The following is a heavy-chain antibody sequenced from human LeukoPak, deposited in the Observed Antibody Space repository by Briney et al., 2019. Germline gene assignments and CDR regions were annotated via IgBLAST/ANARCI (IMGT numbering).Heavy chain of an antibody. V-gene: IGHV3-23*01. CDR1: GFTFSTYA. J-gene: IGHJ4*02. CDR3: AKDAQIRASRLFDY. CDR2: ISGAGGIT. Sequence: LGGSLRLSCVASGFTFSTYAMSWVRQAPGEGLEWVSAISGAGGITYYADSVKGRFTISRDNSKNTLYLQMNSLRAEDTAEYYCAKDAQIRASRLFDYWGQGTLGTVSS. D-gene: IGHD3-16*01.